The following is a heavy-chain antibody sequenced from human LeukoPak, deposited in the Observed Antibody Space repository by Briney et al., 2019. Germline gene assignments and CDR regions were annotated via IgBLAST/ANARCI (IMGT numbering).Heavy chain of an antibody. D-gene: IGHD3-16*01. J-gene: IGHJ4*02. CDR2: INHSGST. V-gene: IGHV4-34*01. CDR1: GGSFSGYY. Sequence: PSETLTLTCAVYGGSFSGYYWSWIRQPPGKELEWIGEINHSGSTNYNPSLKSRVTISVDTSKNQFSLKLSSVTAADTAVYYCARVPSWGALDYWGQGTLVTVSS. CDR3: ARVPSWGALDY.